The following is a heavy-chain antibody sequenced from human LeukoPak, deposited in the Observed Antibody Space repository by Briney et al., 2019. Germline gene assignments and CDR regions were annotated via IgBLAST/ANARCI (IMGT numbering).Heavy chain of an antibody. D-gene: IGHD3/OR15-3a*01. V-gene: IGHV4-39*01. CDR1: GGSISSSLYH. CDR3: ARQEIGLRSFDP. Sequence: SETLSLTSTVSGGSISSSLYHWGWIRQSPGKNLEWLGSIYYTGTTHYNPSLKSRVTISVDTSKNQFSLNLSSVTAADTAVYYCARQEIGLRSFDPWGQGTLVTVSS. J-gene: IGHJ5*02. CDR2: IYYTGTT.